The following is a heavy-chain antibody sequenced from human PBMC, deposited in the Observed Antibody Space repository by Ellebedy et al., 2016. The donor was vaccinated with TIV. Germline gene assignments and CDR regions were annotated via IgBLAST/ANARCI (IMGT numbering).Heavy chain of an antibody. CDR1: GYSFTSYW. J-gene: IGHJ3*02. CDR2: IYPGYSYT. CDR3: ARRITMVRGVIRETYAFDI. V-gene: IGHV5-51*01. D-gene: IGHD3-10*01. Sequence: GESLKISCKGSGYSFTSYWIGWVRQVPGKGLEWMGIIYPGYSYTRYSPSFQGQVTISADKSISTAYLQWSSLKASDTAMYYCARRITMVRGVIRETYAFDIWGQGTMVTVSS.